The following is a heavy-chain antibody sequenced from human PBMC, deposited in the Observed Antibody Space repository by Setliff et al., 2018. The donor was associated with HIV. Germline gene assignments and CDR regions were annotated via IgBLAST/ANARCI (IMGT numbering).Heavy chain of an antibody. CDR2: INHTGST. D-gene: IGHD2-8*01. CDR1: GGSFSDYF. Sequence: SETLSLTCAVYGGSFSDYFWSWIRQPPGKRLEWIGEINHTGSTKYNPSLKSRVSISVDTSKNQFSLRLTSVTGAGTAVYYCARSYNGVPWTWGQGMLVTVSS. V-gene: IGHV4-34*01. J-gene: IGHJ5*02. CDR3: ARSYNGVPWT.